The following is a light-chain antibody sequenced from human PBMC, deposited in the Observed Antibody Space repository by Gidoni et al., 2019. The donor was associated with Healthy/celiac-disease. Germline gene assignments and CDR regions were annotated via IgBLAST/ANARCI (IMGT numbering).Light chain of an antibody. J-gene: IGKJ2*03. Sequence: DIQMTQPPSSLSASVGDRVTITCRASQSISSYLNWYQQKPGKAPKLLIYAASSLQSGVPSRFSGSGSGTDFTITISSLQPEDFATYYCQQSYSTPLYSFGQGTKLEIK. CDR1: QSISSY. CDR3: QQSYSTPLYS. CDR2: AAS. V-gene: IGKV1-39*01.